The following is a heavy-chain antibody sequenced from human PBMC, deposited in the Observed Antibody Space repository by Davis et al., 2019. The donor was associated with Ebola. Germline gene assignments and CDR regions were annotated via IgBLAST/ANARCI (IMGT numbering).Heavy chain of an antibody. D-gene: IGHD2-15*01. CDR1: GGSIRSSTFY. CDR2: IYHTDT. Sequence: PSETLSLTCTVSGGSIRSSTFYWAWIRQSPEKGLEWIASIYHTDTYYNASLKSRVTISVDTSKNQFSLEVRSVTATDTAVYYCVRQRVAPPNWFDPWGQGTQVIVSS. CDR3: VRQRVAPPNWFDP. J-gene: IGHJ5*02. V-gene: IGHV4-39*01.